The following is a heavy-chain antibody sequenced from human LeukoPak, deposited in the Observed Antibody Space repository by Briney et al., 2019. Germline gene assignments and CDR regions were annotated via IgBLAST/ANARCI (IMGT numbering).Heavy chain of an antibody. Sequence: SLRRSCAASGFTFDDYAMHWVRQAPGKGLEWVSGISWNSGSIGYADSVEGRFTISRDNAKNSLFLQMNSLRAEDTALYYCAKVWSNHLLFLDYWGQGTLVTVSS. J-gene: IGHJ4*02. D-gene: IGHD2-2*01. CDR1: GFTFDDYA. CDR3: AKVWSNHLLFLDY. CDR2: ISWNSGSI. V-gene: IGHV3-9*01.